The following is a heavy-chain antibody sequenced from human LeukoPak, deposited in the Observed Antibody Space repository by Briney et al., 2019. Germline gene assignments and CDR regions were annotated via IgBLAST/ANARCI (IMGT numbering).Heavy chain of an antibody. CDR1: GGSISNYY. CDR3: ARGEPGYKA. V-gene: IGHV4-59*01. Sequence: SETLSLTCTVSGGSISNYYWTWIRQPPGKGLEWIGYIKFSGNTNYNTSLKSRVTILVDTSKNQFSLKLTSVTAADTAVYYCARGEPGYKAWGQGTLVTVSS. J-gene: IGHJ5*02. D-gene: IGHD1-1*01. CDR2: IKFSGNT.